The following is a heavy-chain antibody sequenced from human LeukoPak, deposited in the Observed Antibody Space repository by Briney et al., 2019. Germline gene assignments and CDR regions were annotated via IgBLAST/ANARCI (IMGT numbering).Heavy chain of an antibody. CDR3: AKDRHCSSISCYRGYFDY. V-gene: IGHV3-23*01. D-gene: IGHD2-2*01. CDR1: GFTFSTYA. Sequence: GGSLRLSCAASGFTFSTYAMNWARRAPGKGLEWVSVISGGGDNTYYADSVKGRFTISRDNSKDTLYLQMNSLRAEDTAVYYCAKDRHCSSISCYRGYFDYWGQGTLVTVSS. J-gene: IGHJ4*02. CDR2: ISGGGDNT.